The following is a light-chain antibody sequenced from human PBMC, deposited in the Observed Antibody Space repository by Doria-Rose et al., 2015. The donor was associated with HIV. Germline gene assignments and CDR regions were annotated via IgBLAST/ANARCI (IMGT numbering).Light chain of an antibody. V-gene: IGKV4-1*01. CDR3: QQYYDTPS. CDR1: QSLLYTSKNY. CDR2: WAS. J-gene: IGKJ3*01. Sequence: EIVMTQSPESLGMSLGERATLNCKSNQSLLYTSKNYLAWYQQKPGQPPKLLTYWASTRQSDVTVRISGSGSWTDFTLTISSLEAEDVAVYYCQQYYDTPSFGPGTTVDIK.